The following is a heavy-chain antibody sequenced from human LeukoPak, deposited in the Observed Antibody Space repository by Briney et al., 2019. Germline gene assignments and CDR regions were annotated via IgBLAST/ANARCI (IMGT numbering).Heavy chain of an antibody. Sequence: GRSLRLSCAASGFTFDDYAMHWVRQAPGKGLEWVSGISWNSGSIGYADSVKGRFTISRDNSKSTLYLQMSSLRAEDTAVYYCARGPGSSGGAYVGDYWGHGTLVTVSS. D-gene: IGHD3-22*01. CDR3: ARGPGSSGGAYVGDY. CDR1: GFTFDDYA. CDR2: ISWNSGSI. V-gene: IGHV3-9*01. J-gene: IGHJ4*01.